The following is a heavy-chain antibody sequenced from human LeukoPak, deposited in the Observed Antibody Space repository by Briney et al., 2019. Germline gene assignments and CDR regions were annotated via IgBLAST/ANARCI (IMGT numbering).Heavy chain of an antibody. V-gene: IGHV3-21*01. Sequence: PGGALRLSCAASGFTFSSYSMNWVRQAPGKGLEWVSSISSSSSYIYYADSVKGRFTISRDNAKNSLYLQMNSLRAEDTAVYYCASQWLLRDYWGQGTLVTVSS. CDR2: ISSSSSYI. D-gene: IGHD3-22*01. CDR3: ASQWLLRDY. CDR1: GFTFSSYS. J-gene: IGHJ4*02.